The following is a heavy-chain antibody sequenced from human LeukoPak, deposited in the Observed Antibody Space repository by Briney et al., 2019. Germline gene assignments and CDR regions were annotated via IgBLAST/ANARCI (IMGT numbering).Heavy chain of an antibody. V-gene: IGHV4-34*01. CDR1: GGSFSGYY. D-gene: IGHD3-3*01. J-gene: IGHJ4*02. CDR2: INHSGST. CDR3: ARGGFWSGYHHFDY. Sequence: SETLSLTCAVYGGSFSGYYWSWIRQPPGKGLEWIGEINHSGSTNYNPSLRSRVTIPVDTSKSQFSLKLSSVTAADTAVYYCARGGFWSGYHHFDYWGQGTLVTVSS.